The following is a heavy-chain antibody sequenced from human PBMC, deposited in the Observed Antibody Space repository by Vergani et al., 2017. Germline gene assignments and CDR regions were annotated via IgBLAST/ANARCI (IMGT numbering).Heavy chain of an antibody. CDR1: GVTFSRYT. CDR2: IIPILGIA. Sequence: QVQLVQSGAAVKKPGSSVKVSCKASGVTFSRYTISWVRQAPGQGLEWMGRIIPILGIANYAQQSQGRVTITADKSTGTAYMELSSLRSEDTAVYYCATAKAEYYYDSSGYTLDYWGQGTLVTVSS. D-gene: IGHD3-22*01. CDR3: ATAKAEYYYDSSGYTLDY. V-gene: IGHV1-69*02. J-gene: IGHJ4*02.